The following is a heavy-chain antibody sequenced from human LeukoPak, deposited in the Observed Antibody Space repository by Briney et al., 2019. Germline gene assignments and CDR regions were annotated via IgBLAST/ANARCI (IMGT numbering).Heavy chain of an antibody. V-gene: IGHV3-7*01. D-gene: IGHD3-9*01. CDR2: INQGGNEK. CDR3: ARDFGTTGYDLYDY. Sequence: GGSLALSFPAPGFPFNNYWMSWGRPAPGKGLEWVANINQGGNEKYYVDSVRGRFTISRDNAKNSLYLQMNSLRDEDTSVYYCARDFGTTGYDLYDYWGQGTLVTVSS. CDR1: GFPFNNYW. J-gene: IGHJ4*02.